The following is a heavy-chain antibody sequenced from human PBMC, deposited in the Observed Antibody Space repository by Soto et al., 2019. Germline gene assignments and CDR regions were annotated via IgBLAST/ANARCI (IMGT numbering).Heavy chain of an antibody. J-gene: IGHJ4*02. Sequence: EVQLVESGGGLIQPGGSLRLSCAASGFTVSSNYMSWVRQAPGKGLEWVSVIYSGGSTYYADSVKGRFTISRDNTKNTLYLHMNSMRAEDTAVYYCARPEGNSWAFDYWGQGTLVTVSS. V-gene: IGHV3-53*01. CDR3: ARPEGNSWAFDY. CDR1: GFTVSSNY. CDR2: IYSGGST. D-gene: IGHD4-4*01.